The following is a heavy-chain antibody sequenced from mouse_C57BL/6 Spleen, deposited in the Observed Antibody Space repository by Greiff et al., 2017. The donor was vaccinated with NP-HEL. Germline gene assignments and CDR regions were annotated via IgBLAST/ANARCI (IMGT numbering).Heavy chain of an antibody. Sequence: VQLQQPGAELVRPGSSVKLSCKASGYTFTSYWMHWVKQRPIQGLEWIGNIDPSDSETHYNQKFKDKATLTVDKSSSTAYMQLSSLTSEDSAVYYCARSGELGRPYYFDYWGQGTTLTVSS. V-gene: IGHV1-52*01. CDR3: ARSGELGRPYYFDY. CDR1: GYTFTSYW. CDR2: IDPSDSET. J-gene: IGHJ2*01. D-gene: IGHD4-1*01.